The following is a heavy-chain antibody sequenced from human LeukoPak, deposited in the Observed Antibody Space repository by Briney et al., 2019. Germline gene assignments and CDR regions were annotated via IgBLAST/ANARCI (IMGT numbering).Heavy chain of an antibody. V-gene: IGHV1-8*01. CDR3: AIGGHIVVVTAGAFDI. CDR1: GYTFTSYD. D-gene: IGHD2-21*02. Sequence: WASVKVSCTASGYTFTSYDINWVRQATGQGLEWIGWMNPNSGNTGYAQKFQGRVTMTRNTSISTAYMELSSLRSEDTAVYYCAIGGHIVVVTAGAFDIWGQGTMVTVSS. J-gene: IGHJ3*02. CDR2: MNPNSGNT.